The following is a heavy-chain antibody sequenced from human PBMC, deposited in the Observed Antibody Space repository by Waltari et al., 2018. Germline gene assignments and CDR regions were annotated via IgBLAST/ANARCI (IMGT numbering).Heavy chain of an antibody. Sequence: QVQLVESGGGVVQPGKSLRLSCAASGFFFSAYAMHWVRQAPGKGLEWVAVISLDGKKEYYADSVKGRFTISRDNSKSIVYLQMNGLRNEDTALFYCAKRGTYGPALDYWGQGTLVTVSS. CDR3: AKRGTYGPALDY. CDR2: ISLDGKKE. J-gene: IGHJ4*02. CDR1: GFFFSAYA. D-gene: IGHD3-10*01. V-gene: IGHV3-30*18.